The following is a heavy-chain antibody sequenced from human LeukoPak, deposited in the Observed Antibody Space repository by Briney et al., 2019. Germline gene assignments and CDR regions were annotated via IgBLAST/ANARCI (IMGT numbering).Heavy chain of an antibody. V-gene: IGHV3-7*01. CDR2: TKPDGSDN. Sequence: PGGSLRLACSASGFTLNIYWMSWVRQAPGRGLEWVANTKPDGSDNDYVDSVKGRFTITRDTAKNPLYLQMNSLSAEDTAVYYCARAVRYCSRGRCYSDDAFDIWGRGTMVTVSS. D-gene: IGHD2-15*01. CDR3: ARAVRYCSRGRCYSDDAFDI. CDR1: GFTLNIYW. J-gene: IGHJ3*02.